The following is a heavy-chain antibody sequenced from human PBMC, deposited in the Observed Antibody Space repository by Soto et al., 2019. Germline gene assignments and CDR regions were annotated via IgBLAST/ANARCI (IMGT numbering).Heavy chain of an antibody. Sequence: QLQLQESGSGLVKPSQTLSLTCAVSGGSISRGDYSWTWIRQPPGKGLEWIGYFHHTGKTFYNPSLKSRVTISLDRSKNQFSLKLTSVTAADTAMYYCARAPVRISTSWFDPWGQGTLVIVSS. J-gene: IGHJ5*02. V-gene: IGHV4-30-2*01. CDR1: GGSISRGDYS. CDR2: FHHTGKT. D-gene: IGHD3-10*01. CDR3: ARAPVRISTSWFDP.